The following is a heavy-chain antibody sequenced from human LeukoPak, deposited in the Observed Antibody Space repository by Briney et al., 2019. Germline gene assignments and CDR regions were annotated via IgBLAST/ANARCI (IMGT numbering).Heavy chain of an antibody. Sequence: GGSLRLSCAASGFTFSTYAMSWVRQAPGKGLEWVSLISADGGSTFSADSVKGRFSISGDNSKNSLYLQMNSLRSEDTAMYYCAKESGKFDYWGQGTLVAVSS. CDR3: AKESGKFDY. J-gene: IGHJ4*02. CDR2: ISADGGST. V-gene: IGHV3-43*02. CDR1: GFTFSTYA.